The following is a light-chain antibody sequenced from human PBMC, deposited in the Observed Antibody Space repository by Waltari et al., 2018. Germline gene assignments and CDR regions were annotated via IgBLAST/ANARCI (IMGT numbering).Light chain of an antibody. J-gene: IGLJ2*01. CDR2: GQN. CDR3: HSRDTSSTRV. CDR1: GLRSFY. V-gene: IGLV3-19*01. Sequence: SSELTQDPSVSVALGQTVRITCQGGGLRSFYASWYQQRPGQAPILVLYGQNNRPSGIPDRFSGSTSGNTASLTITGAQAEDEADYYCHSRDTSSTRVFGGGTRLTV.